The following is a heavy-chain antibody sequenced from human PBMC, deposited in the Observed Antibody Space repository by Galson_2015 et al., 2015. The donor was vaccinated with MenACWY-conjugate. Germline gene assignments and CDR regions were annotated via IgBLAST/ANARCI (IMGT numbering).Heavy chain of an antibody. V-gene: IGHV3-21*01. J-gene: IGHJ3*01. CDR3: AREDPLLGGGWQDHGALDL. CDR1: GFSFRSYA. D-gene: IGHD6-19*01. CDR2: ISSSSRYI. Sequence: SLRLSCAASGFSFRSYAMNWVRQAPGKGLEWVSFISSSSRYIHYADSVKGRFTISRDNAKNSLYLQMTSLRGEDTAVYYCAREDPLLGGGWQDHGALDLWGQGTMVTVSS.